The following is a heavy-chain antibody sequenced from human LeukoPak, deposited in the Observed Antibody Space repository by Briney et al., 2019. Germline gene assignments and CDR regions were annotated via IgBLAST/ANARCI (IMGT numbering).Heavy chain of an antibody. V-gene: IGHV4-31*03. CDR3: ARDSPSMVRGRGWPSYFDY. D-gene: IGHD3-10*01. CDR1: GGSISSGGYY. Sequence: SETLSLTCTVSGGSISSGGYYWSWIRQHPGKGLEWIGYIYYSGSTYYNPSLKSRVTISVDTSKNQFSLKLSSVTAADTAVYYCARDSPSMVRGRGWPSYFDYWGQGTLVTVSS. CDR2: IYYSGST. J-gene: IGHJ4*02.